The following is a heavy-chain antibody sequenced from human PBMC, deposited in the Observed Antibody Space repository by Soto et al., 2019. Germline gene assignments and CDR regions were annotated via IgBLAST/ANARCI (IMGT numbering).Heavy chain of an antibody. V-gene: IGHV3-23*01. CDR3: AKGPGMYSDFDC. J-gene: IGHJ4*02. Sequence: EVQMLESGGGLVQPGGSLRLSCAASGFTFSSYAMSWVRQAPGKGLEWVSAISGSDGSTFYADSVKGRFTISRDDSKNTLSLQMNSLRAEATAVYYCAKGPGMYSDFDCWGQGTLVTVSS. D-gene: IGHD2-8*01. CDR2: ISGSDGST. CDR1: GFTFSSYA.